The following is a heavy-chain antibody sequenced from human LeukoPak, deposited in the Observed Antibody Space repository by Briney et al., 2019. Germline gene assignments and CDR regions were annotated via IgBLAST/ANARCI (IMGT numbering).Heavy chain of an antibody. CDR3: ARGGDSSGSIRSAFDI. J-gene: IGHJ3*02. D-gene: IGHD3-22*01. CDR1: GFTFSTYS. Sequence: GGSLRLSCAASGFTFSTYSMNWVRHAPWKGLELVSFVSTSSSYIYYADPVKGRFTISRDNSKNTLYLQMNSLTAEDTAVYYCARGGDSSGSIRSAFDIWGQGTMVTVSS. CDR2: VSTSSSYI. V-gene: IGHV3-21*04.